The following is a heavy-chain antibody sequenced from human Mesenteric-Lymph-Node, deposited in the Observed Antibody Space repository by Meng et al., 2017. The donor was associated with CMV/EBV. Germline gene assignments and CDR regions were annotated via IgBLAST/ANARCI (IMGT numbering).Heavy chain of an antibody. CDR3: ARGGYDSSGYYLVY. Sequence: GESLKISCAASGFTFSNSAMSWVRQAPGMGLEWVSVIYSGGSTYYADSVKGRFTISRDNSKNTLYLQMNTLRAEDTAVYYCARGGYDSSGYYLVYWGQGTLVTVSS. CDR2: IYSGGST. CDR1: GFTFSNSA. J-gene: IGHJ4*02. D-gene: IGHD3-22*01. V-gene: IGHV3-53*01.